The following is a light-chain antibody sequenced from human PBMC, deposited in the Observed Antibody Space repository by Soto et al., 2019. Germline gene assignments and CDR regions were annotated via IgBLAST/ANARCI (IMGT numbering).Light chain of an antibody. CDR1: QSVSSNF. Sequence: EIVLTQSPGTLSLSPGERATLSCRASQSVSSNFLAWYQLRPGQAPRLLIYGSSSRATGIPDRFSGSGSGTHFPLTSSSLEPDDFAVYFCHQYSSSITFGGGTRVEVK. CDR3: HQYSSSIT. J-gene: IGKJ4*01. V-gene: IGKV3-20*01. CDR2: GSS.